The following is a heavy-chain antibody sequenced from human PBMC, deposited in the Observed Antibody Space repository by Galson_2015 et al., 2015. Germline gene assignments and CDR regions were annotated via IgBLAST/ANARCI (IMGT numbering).Heavy chain of an antibody. V-gene: IGHV1-18*01. CDR3: TRDQGAYTSSSFRWFDP. J-gene: IGHJ5*02. Sequence: SVKVSCKASGYTFTIYGITWVRQAPGQGLEWMGWISPSNGNTNYAQKFKGRVTMTTDTSTTTAYMELNSLRSDDTAVYYCTRDQGAYTSSSFRWFDPWGQRTPVPVSS. D-gene: IGHD6-6*01. CDR1: GYTFTIYG. CDR2: ISPSNGNT.